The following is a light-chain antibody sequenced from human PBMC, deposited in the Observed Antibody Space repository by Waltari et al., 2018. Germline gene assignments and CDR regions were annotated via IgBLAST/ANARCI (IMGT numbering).Light chain of an antibody. CDR2: KVS. J-gene: IGKJ2*01. CDR3: MQATHLYT. CDR1: KSIVTSDGNTY. Sequence: VTLGQPASISCRSSKSIVTSDGNTYLNRYQQRPGQSPRRLIYKVSNRDSGVPDRFSGSGSGSDFTLKISRVEAEDVWVYYCMQATHLYTFGQGTKLEIK. V-gene: IGKV2-30*01.